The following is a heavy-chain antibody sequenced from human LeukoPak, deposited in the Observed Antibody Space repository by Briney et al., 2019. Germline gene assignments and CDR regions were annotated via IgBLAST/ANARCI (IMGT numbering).Heavy chain of an antibody. D-gene: IGHD3-22*01. V-gene: IGHV1-18*01. Sequence: ASVKVSCKTSGYTFTNYGIFWVRQAPGQGLEWMGWISAYSGNTNYAQKLQGRVTMTTETSTSTAYMELESLRSDDTAVYYCAISQGSYYDTSGYLGGDYWGQGTLVTVSS. J-gene: IGHJ4*02. CDR2: ISAYSGNT. CDR3: AISQGSYYDTSGYLGGDY. CDR1: GYTFTNYG.